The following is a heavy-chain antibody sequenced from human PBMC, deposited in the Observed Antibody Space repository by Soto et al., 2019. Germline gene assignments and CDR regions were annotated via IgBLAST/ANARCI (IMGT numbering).Heavy chain of an antibody. CDR3: ARFRSGSYLYYYGMDV. CDR1: GYSFTSYW. CDR2: IDAGESDT. V-gene: IGHV5-51*01. Sequence: PGEPKKISSKGSGYSFTSYWSGRVSKMKGKGLEGMGIIDAGESDTRYSPSFQGQVTISADKSISTAYLQWSSLKASDTAMFYCARFRSGSYLYYYGMDVWGQGTTVTVSS. D-gene: IGHD3-10*01. J-gene: IGHJ6*02.